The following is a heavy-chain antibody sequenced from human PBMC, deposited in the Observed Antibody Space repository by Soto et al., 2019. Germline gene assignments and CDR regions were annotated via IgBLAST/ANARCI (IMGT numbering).Heavy chain of an antibody. CDR3: ARDSSSWSDYYYYGMDV. Sequence: PGGSLRLSCAASGFTFSSYSMNWVRQAPGKGLEWVSSISSSSSYIYYADSVKGRFTISRDNAKNSLYLQMNSLRAEDTAVYYCARDSSSWSDYYYYGMDVWGQGTTVTVSS. V-gene: IGHV3-21*01. J-gene: IGHJ6*02. CDR2: ISSSSSYI. D-gene: IGHD6-13*01. CDR1: GFTFSSYS.